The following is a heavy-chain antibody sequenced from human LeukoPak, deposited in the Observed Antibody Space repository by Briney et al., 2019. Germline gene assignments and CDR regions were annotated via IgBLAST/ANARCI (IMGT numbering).Heavy chain of an antibody. CDR2: IYYSGST. V-gene: IGHV4-39*07. D-gene: IGHD3-3*01. J-gene: IGHJ3*02. Sequence: SETLSLTCTVSGGSISSSSYYWGWIRQPPGKGLEWIGSIYYSGSTYYNPSLKSRVTISVDTSKNQFSLKLSSVTAADTAVYYCARDRRSMTIATADAFDIWGQGTMVTVSS. CDR1: GGSISSSSYY. CDR3: ARDRRSMTIATADAFDI.